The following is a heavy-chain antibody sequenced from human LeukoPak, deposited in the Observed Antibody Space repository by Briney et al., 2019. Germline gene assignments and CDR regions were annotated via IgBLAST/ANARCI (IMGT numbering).Heavy chain of an antibody. V-gene: IGHV4-38-2*01. CDR3: ARLRSLGSSGYYYMDV. Sequence: SETLSLTCAVSGYSISSGYYWGWIRQPPGKGLEWIGSIYHSGSTYYNPSLKSRVTISVDTSKNQFSLKLSPVTAADTAVYYCARLRSLGSSGYYYMDVWGKGTTVTVSS. CDR2: IYHSGST. CDR1: GYSISSGYY. D-gene: IGHD6-6*01. J-gene: IGHJ6*03.